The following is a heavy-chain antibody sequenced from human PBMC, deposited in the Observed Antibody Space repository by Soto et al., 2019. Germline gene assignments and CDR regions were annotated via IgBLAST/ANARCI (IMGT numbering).Heavy chain of an antibody. V-gene: IGHV3-23*01. CDR1: GFTFSSYA. CDR2: ISDGGGTT. Sequence: EVQLLESGGGSEQPGGSLRLSCSASGFTFSSYAMSWVRQAPGRGLEWVAGISDGGGTTDYADSVKGRFTVSRDNSKDTLSLRMGSLIDDETAVYYCAKDALAYQLPPHHFDSLGQGTLVTPSS. CDR3: AKDALAYQLPPHHFDS. J-gene: IGHJ4*02. D-gene: IGHD2-2*01.